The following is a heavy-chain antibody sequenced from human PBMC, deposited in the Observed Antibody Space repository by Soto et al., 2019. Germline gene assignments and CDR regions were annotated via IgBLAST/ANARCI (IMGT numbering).Heavy chain of an antibody. CDR1: GFTFSSYG. D-gene: IGHD3-9*01. CDR2: ISYDGSNK. CDR3: AKGGGRLRYFVYAFDI. V-gene: IGHV3-30*18. J-gene: IGHJ3*02. Sequence: HPGGSLGLSCAASGFTFSSYGMHWVRQAPGKGLEWVAVISYDGSNKYYADSVKGRFTISRDNSKNTLYLQMNSLRAEDTAVYYCAKGGGRLRYFVYAFDIWGRGTMVTVSS.